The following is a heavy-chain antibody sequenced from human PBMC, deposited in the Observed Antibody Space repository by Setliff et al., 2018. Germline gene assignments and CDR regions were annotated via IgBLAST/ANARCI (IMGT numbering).Heavy chain of an antibody. CDR1: GFTFGTYG. CDR3: TKVKKPLIRGSAFDL. D-gene: IGHD3-10*01. V-gene: IGHV3-30*02. CDR2: IRFDGTYT. J-gene: IGHJ4*02. Sequence: SLKISCAASGFTFGTYGMHWVRQAPGKGLDWVAFIRFDGTYTYYADSVKGRVTISRDNSENTLFLQMNSLRTDDTAVYYCTKVKKPLIRGSAFDLWGRGTLVTVSS.